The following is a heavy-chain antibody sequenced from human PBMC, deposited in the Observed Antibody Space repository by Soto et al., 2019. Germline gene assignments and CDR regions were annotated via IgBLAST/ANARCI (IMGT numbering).Heavy chain of an antibody. D-gene: IGHD1-7*01. CDR2: ISWNSGSI. Sequence: DVQLVESGGGLVQPGRSLRLSCAASGFTFDDYAMHWVRQAPGKGLEWVSGISWNSGSIGYADSVKGRFTISRDNAKNSLYLQMNSLRAEDTALYYCAKFRHNWNYDAFDIWGQGTMVTVSS. V-gene: IGHV3-9*01. CDR1: GFTFDDYA. CDR3: AKFRHNWNYDAFDI. J-gene: IGHJ3*02.